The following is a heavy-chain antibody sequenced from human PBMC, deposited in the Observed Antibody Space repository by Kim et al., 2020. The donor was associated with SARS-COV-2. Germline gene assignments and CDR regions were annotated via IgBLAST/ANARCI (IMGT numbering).Heavy chain of an antibody. J-gene: IGHJ5*02. D-gene: IGHD2-15*01. CDR1: GGSISSGRYS. V-gene: IGHV4-30-2*01. CDR3: ARMGFESEVAAWFDP. Sequence: SETLSLTCAVSGGSISSGRYSWSWIRQPPGKGLEWIGYIYHSGSTYYNPSLKSRVTISVDRSKNQFSLKLSSVTAADTAVYYCARMGFESEVAAWFDPWGQGTLVTVSS. CDR2: IYHSGST.